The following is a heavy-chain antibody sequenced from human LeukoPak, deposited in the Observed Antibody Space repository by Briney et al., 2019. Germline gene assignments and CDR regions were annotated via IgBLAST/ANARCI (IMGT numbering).Heavy chain of an antibody. CDR2: ISGYNGNT. D-gene: IGHD1-26*01. J-gene: IGHJ6*03. CDR3: AVGATGYYYYYYMDV. V-gene: IGHV1-18*01. Sequence: ASVKVSCKASGYTFTKYGINWVRQAPGQGLEWMGWISGYNGNTKYVQKFQGRVTVTIDTSTSTAYMELRSLRSDDTAVYYCAVGATGYYYYYYMDVWGKGTTVTVSS. CDR1: GYTFTKYG.